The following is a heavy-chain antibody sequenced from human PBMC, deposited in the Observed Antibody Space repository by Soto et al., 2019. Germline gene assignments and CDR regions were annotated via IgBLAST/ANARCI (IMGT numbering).Heavy chain of an antibody. V-gene: IGHV4-30-4*01. Sequence: SETLSLTCTVSGGSISSGDYYWSWIRQPPGKGLEWIGYISYSGSTYYNPSLKSRLTISVDTSKNQFSLKLTSVTAADTAVYYCARGGYYDILTGYSPPPYYLDYRGQGTLVTSPQ. CDR3: ARGGYYDILTGYSPPPYYLDY. D-gene: IGHD3-9*01. CDR1: GGSISSGDYY. CDR2: ISYSGST. J-gene: IGHJ4*02.